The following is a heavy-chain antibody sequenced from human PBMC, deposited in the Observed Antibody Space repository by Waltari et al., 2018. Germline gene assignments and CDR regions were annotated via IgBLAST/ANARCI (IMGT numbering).Heavy chain of an antibody. V-gene: IGHV3-21*01. D-gene: IGHD6-19*01. CDR3: ARVGYSSGNDY. Sequence: EVQLVESGGGLVKPGGSLRLSCAASGFTFSRYSMNWVRQAPGKGLEWVSSISSSSSYIYYAVSVKGRFTISRDNAKNSLYLQMNSLRAEDTAVYYCARVGYSSGNDYWGQGTLVTVSS. CDR1: GFTFSRYS. J-gene: IGHJ4*02. CDR2: ISSSSSYI.